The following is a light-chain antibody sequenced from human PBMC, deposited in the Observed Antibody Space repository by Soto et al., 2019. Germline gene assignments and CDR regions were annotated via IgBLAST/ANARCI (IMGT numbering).Light chain of an antibody. CDR2: NAS. CDR1: QSVSNN. J-gene: IGKJ5*01. CDR3: QQYNDWPPIT. Sequence: EILMTQSPVTLSVSPGERATLSCRASQSVSNNLAWYQQEPGQAPRHLIYNASTRATGIPARFSGSGSGTEFTLTITSLQSEDFALYYCQQYNDWPPITFGQGTRLEIK. V-gene: IGKV3-15*01.